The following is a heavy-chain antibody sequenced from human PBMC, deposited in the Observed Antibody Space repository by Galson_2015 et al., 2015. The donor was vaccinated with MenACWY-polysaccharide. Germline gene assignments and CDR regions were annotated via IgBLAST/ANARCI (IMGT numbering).Heavy chain of an antibody. V-gene: IGHV3-48*01. CDR1: GFAFSSYC. J-gene: IGHJ4*02. Sequence: SLRLSCAASGFAFSSYCMNWVRQAPGKGLEWVSYSSSTSGTIYYAASVRGRFTISSDSAKNSLYLQMNRLSAEETAVYYSARETHRSGSPAEIDCWSQGTLVTVSS. CDR3: ARETHRSGSPAEIDC. D-gene: IGHD5-18*01. CDR2: SSSTSGTI.